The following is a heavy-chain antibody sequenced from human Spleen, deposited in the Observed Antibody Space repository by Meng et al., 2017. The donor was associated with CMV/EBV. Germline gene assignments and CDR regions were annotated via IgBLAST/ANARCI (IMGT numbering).Heavy chain of an antibody. CDR1: GFTFSGSA. J-gene: IGHJ4*02. CDR2: ISYDGSNK. CDR3: ARENSHYDFWSGYSPPYIDY. D-gene: IGHD3-3*01. Sequence: GGPLRLSCAASGFTFSGSAMLWVRQAPGKGLEWVAGISYDGSNKNYADSVKGRFTVSRDNSKNTVYLQMSSLRPEDTALYYCARENSHYDFWSGYSPPYIDYWGQGTMVTVSS. V-gene: IGHV3-30*04.